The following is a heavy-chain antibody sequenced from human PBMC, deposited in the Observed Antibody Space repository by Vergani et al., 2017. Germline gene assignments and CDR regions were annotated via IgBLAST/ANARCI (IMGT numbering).Heavy chain of an antibody. CDR2: INHSGST. D-gene: IGHD2-2*01. CDR1: GGSFSGYY. V-gene: IGHV4-34*01. J-gene: IGHJ4*02. CDR3: ARVIVVVPAATIDY. Sequence: QVQLQQWGAGLLKPSETLSLPCAVYGGSFSGYYWSWIRQPPGKGLEWIGEINHSGSTNYNPSLKSRVTISVDTSKNQFSLKLSSVTAADTAVYYCARVIVVVPAATIDYWGQGTLVTVSS.